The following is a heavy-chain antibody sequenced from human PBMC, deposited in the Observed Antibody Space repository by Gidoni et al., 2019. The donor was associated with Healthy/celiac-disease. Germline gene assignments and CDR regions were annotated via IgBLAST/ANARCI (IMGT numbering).Heavy chain of an antibody. D-gene: IGHD3-22*01. Sequence: EVQLVESGGGLVKPGGSLRLSCAASGFTFSNACMNWVRQAPGKGLEWVGRIKSKTDGGTTDYAAPVKGRFTISRDDSKNTLYLQMNSLKTEDTAVYYCTTETPYYYDSSGSPFDYWGQGTLVTVSS. CDR2: IKSKTDGGTT. CDR1: GFTFSNAC. V-gene: IGHV3-15*07. CDR3: TTETPYYYDSSGSPFDY. J-gene: IGHJ4*02.